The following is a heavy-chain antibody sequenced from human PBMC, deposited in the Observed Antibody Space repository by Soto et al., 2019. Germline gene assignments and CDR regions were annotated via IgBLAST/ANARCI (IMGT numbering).Heavy chain of an antibody. V-gene: IGHV4-30-4*01. Sequence: SETLSLNCTVSGGSISSGDYYWSWIRQPPGKGLEWIGYIYYSGSTYYNPSLKSRVTISVDTSKNQFSLKLSSVTAADTAVYYCARDFLEWLSPSHLQYYYYYGMDVWGQGTTVTVSS. CDR3: ARDFLEWLSPSHLQYYYYYGMDV. J-gene: IGHJ6*02. CDR2: IYYSGST. D-gene: IGHD3-3*01. CDR1: GGSISSGDYY.